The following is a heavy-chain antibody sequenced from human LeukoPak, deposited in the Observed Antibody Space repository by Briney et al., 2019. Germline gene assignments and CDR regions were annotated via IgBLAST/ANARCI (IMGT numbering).Heavy chain of an antibody. CDR3: ARDGVTIFGVGSDWFDP. CDR1: GGSISSGGYY. D-gene: IGHD3-3*01. J-gene: IGHJ5*02. CDR2: IYTSGST. V-gene: IGHV4-61*08. Sequence: PSETLSLTCTVSGGSISSGGYYWSWIRQHPGKGLEWIGYIYTSGSTNYNPSLKSRVTMSVDTSKNQFSLKLSSVTAADTAVYYCARDGVTIFGVGSDWFDPWGQGTLVTVSS.